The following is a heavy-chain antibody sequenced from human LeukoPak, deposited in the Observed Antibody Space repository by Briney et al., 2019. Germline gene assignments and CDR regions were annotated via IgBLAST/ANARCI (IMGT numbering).Heavy chain of an antibody. CDR3: ARAGNVLPTPMTWFDP. J-gene: IGHJ5*02. CDR1: GYTFTSYA. Sequence: ASVKVSCKASGYTFTSYAIHWVRQAPGQRLEWMGWINAGNGNTKYSQEFQGRVTITRDTSASTVYMELSSLRSEDMAVYYCARAGNVLPTPMTWFDPWGQGTLVTVSS. V-gene: IGHV1-3*03. CDR2: INAGNGNT. D-gene: IGHD2-2*01.